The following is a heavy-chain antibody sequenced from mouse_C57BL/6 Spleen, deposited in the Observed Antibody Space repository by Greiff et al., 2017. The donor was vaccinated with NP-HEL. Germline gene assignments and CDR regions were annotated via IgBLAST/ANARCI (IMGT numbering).Heavy chain of an antibody. Sequence: QVQLQQSGAELVKPGASVKISCKASGYAFSSYWMNWVKQRPGKGLEWIGQIYPGDGDTNYNGKFKGKATLTADKSSSTAYMQLSSLTSEDSAVYFCASPPGSSYDWYFDVWGTGTTVTVSS. D-gene: IGHD1-1*01. CDR2: IYPGDGDT. J-gene: IGHJ1*03. CDR1: GYAFSSYW. CDR3: ASPPGSSYDWYFDV. V-gene: IGHV1-80*01.